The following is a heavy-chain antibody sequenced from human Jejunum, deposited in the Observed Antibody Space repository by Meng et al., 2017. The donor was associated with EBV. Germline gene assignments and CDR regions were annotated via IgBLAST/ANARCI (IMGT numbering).Heavy chain of an antibody. J-gene: IGHJ4*02. CDR3: AKDRNYYIDY. CDR1: GFAFSGFW. CDR2: INGDGSRT. Sequence: EVELVESGGGLIQPGGFLRLSCSASGFAFSGFWMDWVRQVPGKGLVWISRINGDGSRTTYADSVKDRFTISRDNAKNTLYLQMNSLRAEDTAVYYCAKDRNYYIDYWGQGTLVTVSS. V-gene: IGHV3-74*01.